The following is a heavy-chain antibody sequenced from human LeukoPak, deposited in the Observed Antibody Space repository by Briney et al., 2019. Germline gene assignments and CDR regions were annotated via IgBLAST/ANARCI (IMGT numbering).Heavy chain of an antibody. CDR1: GESFNGYS. Sequence: NPSETLSLTCAVYGESFNGYSWSWIRQPPGKRLEWIGEINHSGSANYNPSLKSRVTISLDTSKNQFSLKLSSVTAADTAVYYCAIWAVVAERAYWGQGTLVTVSS. CDR3: AIWAVVAERAY. V-gene: IGHV4-34*01. CDR2: INHSGSA. J-gene: IGHJ4*02. D-gene: IGHD6-19*01.